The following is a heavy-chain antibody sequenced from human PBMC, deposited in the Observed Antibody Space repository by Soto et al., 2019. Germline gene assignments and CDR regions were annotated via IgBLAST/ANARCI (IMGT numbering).Heavy chain of an antibody. J-gene: IGHJ6*03. CDR1: GFTFSSYW. CDR3: ARDLSWGSNWYYYMDV. D-gene: IGHD7-27*01. V-gene: IGHV3-7*01. Sequence: PGGSLRLSCATSGFTFSSYWMSWVRQAPGKGLEWVANIRQSGSVKDYADSVKGRFTVSRDNARNSLYLQMNSLRAEDTAVYYCARDLSWGSNWYYYMDVRGKGTTVTVSS. CDR2: IRQSGSVK.